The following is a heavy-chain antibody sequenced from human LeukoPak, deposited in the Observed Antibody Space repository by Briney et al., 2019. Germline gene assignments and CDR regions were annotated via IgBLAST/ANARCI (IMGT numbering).Heavy chain of an antibody. V-gene: IGHV3-7*03. Sequence: GGSLRLSCAASGFTFSNYWMSWVRLTAGKGLEWVASIKEDGSETHYVDSVKGRFTISRDHAKNTLYLQMNSLRAEDTAVYYCAKRVGATPFDYWGQGTLVTVSS. CDR1: GFTFSNYW. CDR2: IKEDGSET. J-gene: IGHJ4*02. D-gene: IGHD1-26*01. CDR3: AKRVGATPFDY.